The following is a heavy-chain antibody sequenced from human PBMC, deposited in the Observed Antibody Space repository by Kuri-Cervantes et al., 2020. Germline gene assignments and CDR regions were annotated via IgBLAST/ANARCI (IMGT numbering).Heavy chain of an antibody. CDR3: ARDSGGAYYGSGSYPDY. V-gene: IGHV1-2*04. D-gene: IGHD3-10*01. CDR2: INPNSGGT. J-gene: IGHJ4*02. Sequence: ASVKVSCKASGYTFTGYYMHWVRQAPGQGLEWMGWINPNSGGTNYAQKFQGWVTMTRDTSISTAYMELSRLRSDHTAVYYCARDSGGAYYGSGSYPDYWGQGTLVTVSS. CDR1: GYTFTGYY.